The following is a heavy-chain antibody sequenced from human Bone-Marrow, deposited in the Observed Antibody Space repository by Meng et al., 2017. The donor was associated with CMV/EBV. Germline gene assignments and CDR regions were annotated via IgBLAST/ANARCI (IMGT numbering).Heavy chain of an antibody. CDR3: ARDLHYCSTTSCYKNFAY. CDR2: IRYDGSNK. V-gene: IGHV3-30*02. J-gene: IGHJ4*02. Sequence: GGSLRLSCAASGFTFSSYGMHWVRQAPGKGLEWVAFIRYDGSNKYYADSVKGRFTISRDNSKNTLYLQMNSLRADDTALYYCARDLHYCSTTSCYKNFAYWGQGTRVTGSS. D-gene: IGHD2-2*02. CDR1: GFTFSSYG.